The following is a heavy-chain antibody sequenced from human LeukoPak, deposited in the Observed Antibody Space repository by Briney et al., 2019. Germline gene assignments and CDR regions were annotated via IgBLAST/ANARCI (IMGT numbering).Heavy chain of an antibody. CDR2: ISSSSSTI. CDR3: ARPPLGYGSGSYGY. D-gene: IGHD3-10*01. J-gene: IGHJ4*02. V-gene: IGHV3-48*04. Sequence: GSLRLSCAASGFSFSSYSMNWVRQAPGKGLEWVSYISSSSSTIYYADSVKGRFTISRDNAKNSLYLQMNSLRAEDTAVYYCARPPLGYGSGSYGYWGQGTLVTVSS. CDR1: GFSFSSYS.